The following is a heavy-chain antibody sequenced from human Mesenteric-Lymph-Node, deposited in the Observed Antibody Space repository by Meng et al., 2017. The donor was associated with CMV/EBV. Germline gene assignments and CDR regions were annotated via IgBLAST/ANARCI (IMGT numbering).Heavy chain of an antibody. CDR2: ITPMFGIA. CDR3: ANKGGFGAAVAQSRGNWFDP. Sequence: SVKVSCKASGGTFSNNVISWARQAPGQGLEWMGGITPMFGIAIYAQKLQGRVTITADKSTSTVDMELSSLRSEDTAVYYCANKGGFGAAVAQSRGNWFDPWGQGTLVTVSS. V-gene: IGHV1-69*10. J-gene: IGHJ5*02. CDR1: GGTFSNNV. D-gene: IGHD3-16*01.